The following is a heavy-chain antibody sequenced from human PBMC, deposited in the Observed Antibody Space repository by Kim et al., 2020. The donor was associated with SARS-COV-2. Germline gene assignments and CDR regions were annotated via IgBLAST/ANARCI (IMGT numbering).Heavy chain of an antibody. Sequence: DYAAPVKGRFTISRDDSKNTLYLQINSLKTEDTAVYYCTTGDYGDYYFDYWGQGTLVTVSS. D-gene: IGHD4-17*01. J-gene: IGHJ4*02. V-gene: IGHV3-15*01. CDR3: TTGDYGDYYFDY.